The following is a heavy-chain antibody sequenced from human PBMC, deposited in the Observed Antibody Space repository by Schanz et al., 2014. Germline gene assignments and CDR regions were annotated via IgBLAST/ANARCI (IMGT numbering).Heavy chain of an antibody. CDR3: ARRASCSRIGCPFDS. D-gene: IGHD2-2*01. CDR1: GFAFSSYS. V-gene: IGHV3-23*04. CDR2: LSGSGGST. Sequence: QLVGSGGGLIQPGGSLRLSCTASGFAFSSYSMNWVRQAPGKGLEWVSALSGSGGSTYYADSVKGRFTVSRDSGQNSLYLQMNSLRAGDTAMYYCARRASCSRIGCPFDSWGQGTLVTVSS. J-gene: IGHJ4*02.